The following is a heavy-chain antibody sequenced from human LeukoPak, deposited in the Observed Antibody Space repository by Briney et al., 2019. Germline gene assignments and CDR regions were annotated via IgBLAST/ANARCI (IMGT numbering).Heavy chain of an antibody. CDR1: GGTFSSYA. Sequence: ASVKVSCKASGGTFSSYAISWVRQAPGQGLEWVGMINPSGGSTSYAQMFQGRVTMTRDASTSTLYMELSRLASEETAEYFCPRVPGSSRRIQAFDIWAQGPLVTV. J-gene: IGHJ3*02. V-gene: IGHV1-46*01. D-gene: IGHD6-13*01. CDR2: INPSGGST. CDR3: PRVPGSSRRIQAFDI.